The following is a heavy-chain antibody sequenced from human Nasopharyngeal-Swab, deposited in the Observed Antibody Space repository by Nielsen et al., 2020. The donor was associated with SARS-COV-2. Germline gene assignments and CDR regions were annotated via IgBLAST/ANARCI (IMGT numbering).Heavy chain of an antibody. Sequence: GESLKISCAASGFTFDNYEMNWVRQAPGKGLEWVSYISTSGATIHYADSVRGRFTISRDNAKKSLYLQMNSLRAEDTAVYYCAKGAYFMLITDVRGQGTTVTVSS. J-gene: IGHJ6*02. D-gene: IGHD2-8*01. V-gene: IGHV3-48*03. CDR3: AKGAYFMLITDV. CDR1: GFTFDNYE. CDR2: ISTSGATI.